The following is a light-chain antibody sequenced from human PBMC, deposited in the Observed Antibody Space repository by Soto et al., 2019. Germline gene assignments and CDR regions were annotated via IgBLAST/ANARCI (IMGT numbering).Light chain of an antibody. CDR3: QSFDRSQTYDNRLSGV. V-gene: IGLV2-14*02. CDR1: TSDVGGYNL. Sequence: QSALTQPASVSGSPGQSITISCSGTTSDVGGYNLVSWYQQHTAKAPKLLINANDNRPAGVTDRFSGSKSGSSASLAITGLRAEDEATYYCQSFDRSQTYDNRLSGVFGGGTKVTVL. J-gene: IGLJ3*02. CDR2: AND.